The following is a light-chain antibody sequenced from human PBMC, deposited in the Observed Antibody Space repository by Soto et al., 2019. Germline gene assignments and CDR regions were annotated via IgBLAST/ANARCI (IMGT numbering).Light chain of an antibody. CDR1: QTISSW. V-gene: IGKV1-5*03. J-gene: IGKJ1*01. CDR2: KAS. Sequence: DIQITQSPSTLSASVGDRVTITCRASQTISSWLAWYQQKPGKAPKLLIYKASTLKSGVPSRFSGSGSGTKFTLTIASLQPDDFATYYCQQYTSYPWTFGQGTKVDIK. CDR3: QQYTSYPWT.